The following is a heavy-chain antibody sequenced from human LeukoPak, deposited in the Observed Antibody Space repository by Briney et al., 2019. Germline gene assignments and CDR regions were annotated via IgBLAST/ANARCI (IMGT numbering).Heavy chain of an antibody. CDR2: IDPSDSYT. V-gene: IGHV5-10-1*01. CDR1: GYSFTSYW. CDR3: ARQSYYYGSGSYYEQDY. J-gene: IGHJ4*02. D-gene: IGHD3-10*01. Sequence: GESLRISCKGSGYSFTSYWISWVRQMPGKGLEWMGRIDPSDSYTNYSPSFQGHVTISAVKSISTAYLQWSSLKASDTAMYYCARQSYYYGSGSYYEQDYWGQGTLVTVSS.